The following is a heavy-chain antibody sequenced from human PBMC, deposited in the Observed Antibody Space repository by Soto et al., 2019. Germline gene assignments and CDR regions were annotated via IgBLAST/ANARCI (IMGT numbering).Heavy chain of an antibody. V-gene: IGHV4-31*03. CDR1: GGSNIRDGYY. Sequence: TLSLTCTVSGGSNIRDGYYWSWIRQHPGKGLEWIAYISYSGSSYSNPSLKSRVTISADTSKNQFSLRLTSVTAADTAVYFCERATPPGSADFWGQGTLVTVSS. CDR3: ERATPPGSADF. D-gene: IGHD3-10*01. J-gene: IGHJ4*02. CDR2: ISYSGSS.